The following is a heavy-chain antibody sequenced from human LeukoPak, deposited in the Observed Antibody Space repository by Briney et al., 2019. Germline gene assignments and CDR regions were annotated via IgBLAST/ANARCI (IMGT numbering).Heavy chain of an antibody. CDR3: ARIPLFCSDGVCYIGYLDY. V-gene: IGHV4-4*07. Sequence: PSQTLSLTCTVSGASITSYYWDSVRQPAGDGMEWLGRIDAGGTTNYNPSLKSRVTMSIDTSKRQFYLKLTSVTAADTAVYYCARIPLFCSDGVCYIGYLDYWGQGILASVSS. CDR2: IDAGGTT. CDR1: GASITSYY. J-gene: IGHJ4*02. D-gene: IGHD2-8*01.